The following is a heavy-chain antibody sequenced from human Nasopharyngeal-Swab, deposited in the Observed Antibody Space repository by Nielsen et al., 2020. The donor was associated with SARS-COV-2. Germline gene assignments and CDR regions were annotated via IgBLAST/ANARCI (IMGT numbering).Heavy chain of an antibody. CDR2: INPNSGGT. Sequence: WVRQAPGQGLEWMGRINPNSGGTNYAQKFQGRVTMTRDTSISTAYMELSRLRSDDTAVYHCARVLLRGSGSYLGYWGQGTLVTVSS. V-gene: IGHV1-2*06. CDR3: ARVLLRGSGSYLGY. D-gene: IGHD3-10*01. J-gene: IGHJ4*02.